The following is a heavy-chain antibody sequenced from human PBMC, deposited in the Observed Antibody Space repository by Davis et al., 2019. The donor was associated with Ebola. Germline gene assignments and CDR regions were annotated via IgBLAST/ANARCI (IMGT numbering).Heavy chain of an antibody. Sequence: ASVKVSCKASGCTFTSYGISWVRQAPGQGLEWMGWISAYNGNTNYAQKLQGRVTMTTDTSTSTAYMELRSLRSDDTAVYYCAKGSITMVRGVIIPYYYGMDVWGQGTTVTVSS. CDR1: GCTFTSYG. V-gene: IGHV1-18*01. CDR2: ISAYNGNT. J-gene: IGHJ6*02. D-gene: IGHD3-10*01. CDR3: AKGSITMVRGVIIPYYYGMDV.